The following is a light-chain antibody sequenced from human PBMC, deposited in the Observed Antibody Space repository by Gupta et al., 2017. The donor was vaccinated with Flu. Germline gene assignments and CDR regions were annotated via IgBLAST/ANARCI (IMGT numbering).Light chain of an antibody. V-gene: IGLV2-14*01. Sequence: SALTQPASVSGSPGPSITISCTATSRDVGGYNYVYCYQQHPAKAPNLMVYEVSNRTAGVANRLSGSKAGNTASLTISGRQAEEEADYYCSSYTSSSTAVFGGGTKLTVL. CDR3: SSYTSSSTAV. CDR1: SRDVGGYNY. J-gene: IGLJ7*01. CDR2: EVS.